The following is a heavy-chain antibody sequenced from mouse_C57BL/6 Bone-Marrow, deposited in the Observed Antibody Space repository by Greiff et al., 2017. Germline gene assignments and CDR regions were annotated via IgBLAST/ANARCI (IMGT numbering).Heavy chain of an antibody. CDR2: ILPGSGST. J-gene: IGHJ4*01. CDR1: GYTFTGYW. V-gene: IGHV1-9*01. D-gene: IGHD1-1*01. Sequence: VQLQQSGAELMKPGASVKLSCKATGYTFTGYWIEWVKQRPGHGLEWIGEILPGSGSTNYNEKFKGKATFTADTSSNTAYMQLSSLTTEDSAIYDCARGPYYYGSSYCAMDYWGQGTSVTVSS. CDR3: ARGPYYYGSSYCAMDY.